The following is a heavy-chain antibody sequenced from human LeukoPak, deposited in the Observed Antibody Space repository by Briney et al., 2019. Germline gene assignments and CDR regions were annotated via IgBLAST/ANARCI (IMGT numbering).Heavy chain of an antibody. CDR1: GGSISSYY. D-gene: IGHD3-22*01. J-gene: IGHJ4*02. CDR2: IYYSGGT. V-gene: IGHV4-59*12. Sequence: SETLSLTCTVSGGSISSYYWSWIRQPPGKGLEWIGYIYYSGGTNYNPSLKSRVTISVDTSKNQFSLKLSSVTAADTAVYYCVRGIPYYYDSSGSYFDYWGQGTLVTVSS. CDR3: VRGIPYYYDSSGSYFDY.